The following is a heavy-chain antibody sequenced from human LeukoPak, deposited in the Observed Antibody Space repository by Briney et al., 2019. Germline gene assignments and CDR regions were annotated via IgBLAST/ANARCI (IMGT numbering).Heavy chain of an antibody. Sequence: SVKVSCKASGGTFSSYAISWVRQAPGQGLEWMGRIIPILGIANYAQKFQGRVTITADKSTSTAYMELSSLRSEHTAVYYCTTVKEVATIKRDAFDFWGQGTMVTVSS. J-gene: IGHJ3*01. D-gene: IGHD5-12*01. CDR1: GGTFSSYA. CDR3: TTVKEVATIKRDAFDF. V-gene: IGHV1-69*04. CDR2: IIPILGIA.